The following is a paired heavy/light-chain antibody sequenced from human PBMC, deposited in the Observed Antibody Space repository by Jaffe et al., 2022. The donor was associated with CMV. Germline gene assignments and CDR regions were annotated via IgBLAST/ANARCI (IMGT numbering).Heavy chain of an antibody. J-gene: IGHJ4*02. CDR2: IYYSGST. D-gene: IGHD3-10*01. Sequence: QLQLQESGPGLVKPSETLSLTCTVSGGSISSSSYYWGWIRQPPGKGLEWIGSIYYSGSTYYNPSLKSRVTISVDTSKNQFSLKLSSVTAADTAVYYCARQVGRMVRGVISWDFDYWGQGTLVTVSS. V-gene: IGHV4-39*01. CDR3: ARQVGRMVRGVISWDFDY. CDR1: GGSISSSSYY.
Light chain of an antibody. CDR3: QQANSFLVIT. V-gene: IGKV1-12*01. J-gene: IGKJ5*01. CDR1: QGISSW. CDR2: AAS. Sequence: DIQMTQSPSSVSASVGDRVTITCRASQGISSWLAWYQQKPGKAPKLLIYAASSLQSGVPSRFSGSGSGTDFTLTISSLQPEDFATYYCQQANSFLVITFGQGTRLEIK.